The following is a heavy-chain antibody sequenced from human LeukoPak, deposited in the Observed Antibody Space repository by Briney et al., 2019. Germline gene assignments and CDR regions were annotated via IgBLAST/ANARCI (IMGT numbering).Heavy chain of an antibody. V-gene: IGHV1-46*01. CDR1: GYTFTSYG. CDR2: INPSGGST. J-gene: IGHJ3*02. CDR3: ATEPYYYDSSGSGGTAFDI. Sequence: ASVKVSCKAAGYTFTSYGISWVRQAPGQGLEWMGIINPSGGSTSYAQKFQGRVTMTRDMSTSTVYMELSSLRSEDTAVYYCATEPYYYDSSGSGGTAFDIWGQGTMITVSS. D-gene: IGHD3-22*01.